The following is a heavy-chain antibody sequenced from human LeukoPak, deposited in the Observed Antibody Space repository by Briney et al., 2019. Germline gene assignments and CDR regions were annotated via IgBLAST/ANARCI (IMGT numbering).Heavy chain of an antibody. Sequence: SVKVSFKASGGTFSSYAISWVRQAPGQGLEWMGGIIPIFGTANYAQKFQGRVTITADESTSTAYMELSSLRSEDTAVYYCARHKPKPNYYYYGMDVWGQGTTVTVSS. V-gene: IGHV1-69*13. CDR1: GGTFSSYA. J-gene: IGHJ6*02. CDR2: IIPIFGTA. CDR3: ARHKPKPNYYYYGMDV.